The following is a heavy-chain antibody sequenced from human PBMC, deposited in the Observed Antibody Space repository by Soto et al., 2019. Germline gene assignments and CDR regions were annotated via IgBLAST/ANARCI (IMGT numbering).Heavy chain of an antibody. Sequence: PGGSLRLSCAASGFTFSSCSMNWVRQAPGKGLEWVSYISSSSSTIYYADSVKGRFTISRDNAKNSLYLQMNSLRAEDTAVYYCALTNRHGGIAIGYWGRGTLVTVSS. D-gene: IGHD1-26*01. CDR2: ISSSSSTI. CDR3: ALTNRHGGIAIGY. V-gene: IGHV3-48*01. J-gene: IGHJ4*02. CDR1: GFTFSSCS.